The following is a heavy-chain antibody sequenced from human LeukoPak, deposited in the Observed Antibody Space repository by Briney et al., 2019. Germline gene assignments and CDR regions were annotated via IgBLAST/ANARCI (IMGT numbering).Heavy chain of an antibody. CDR1: GGSYSSYA. V-gene: IGHV1-69*06. CDR2: IVPMFASA. D-gene: IGHD3-10*01. CDR3: AREMVLHYYGMDV. J-gene: IGHJ6*02. Sequence: SVKVSCKASGGSYSSYAISWVRQAPGQGLEWMGGIVPMFASANYAQKFQGRVTITADKFTNIVYMELSSLRSEDTAVYYCAREMVLHYYGMDVWGQGTTVTVSS.